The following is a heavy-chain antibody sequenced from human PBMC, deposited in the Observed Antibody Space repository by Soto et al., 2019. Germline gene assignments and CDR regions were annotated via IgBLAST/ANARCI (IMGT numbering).Heavy chain of an antibody. J-gene: IGHJ6*02. CDR2: INHSGST. D-gene: IGHD2-2*01. CDR1: GGSFIGYY. CDR3: ARGRYCSSTSCYYYYYYGMDV. V-gene: IGHV4-34*01. Sequence: SETLSLTCAVDGGSFIGYYWSWIRQPPGKGLEWIGEINHSGSTNYNPSLKSRVTISVDTSKNQFSLKLSSVTAADTAVYYCARGRYCSSTSCYYYYYYGMDVWGQGTTVTVSS.